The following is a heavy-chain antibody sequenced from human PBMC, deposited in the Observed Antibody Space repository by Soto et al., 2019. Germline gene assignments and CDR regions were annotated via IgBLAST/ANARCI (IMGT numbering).Heavy chain of an antibody. Sequence: GGSLRLSCAASGFTFSTYGMHWVRQAPGKGLEWVAVIWYDGNNKYYADSVKGRFTISRDNSKNTLSLQMNSLRAEDTAVYYCARTADTAMVHLGWYFDLWGRGTLVTVSS. CDR3: ARTADTAMVHLGWYFDL. CDR2: IWYDGNNK. D-gene: IGHD5-18*01. V-gene: IGHV3-33*01. J-gene: IGHJ2*01. CDR1: GFTFSTYG.